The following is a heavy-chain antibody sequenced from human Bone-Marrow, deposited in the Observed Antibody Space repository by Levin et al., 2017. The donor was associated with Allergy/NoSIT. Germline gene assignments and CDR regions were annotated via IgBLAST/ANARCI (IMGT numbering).Heavy chain of an antibody. CDR2: IYYSGST. CDR3: ARSMSSYIVVVPAAMVGYFDY. Sequence: TSETLSLTCTVSGGSISSSSYYWGWIRQPPGKGLEWIGSIYYSGSTYYNPSLKSRVTISVDTSKNQVSPKLSSVTAADTAVYYCARSMSSYIVVVPAAMVGYFDYWGQGTLVTVSS. J-gene: IGHJ4*02. D-gene: IGHD2-2*01. CDR1: GGSISSSSYY. V-gene: IGHV4-39*01.